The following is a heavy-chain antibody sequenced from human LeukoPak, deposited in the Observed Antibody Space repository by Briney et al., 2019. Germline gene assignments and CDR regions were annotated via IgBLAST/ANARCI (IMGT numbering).Heavy chain of an antibody. V-gene: IGHV3-30*02. CDR3: AKVLRFLEWLSIGTVGFDY. Sequence: PGGSLRLSCAASGFTFSSYGMHWVRQAPGKGLEWVAFIRYDGSNKYYADSVKGRFTISRDNSKNTLYLQMNSLRAEDTAVYYCAKVLRFLEWLSIGTVGFDYWGQGTLVTVSS. J-gene: IGHJ4*02. CDR2: IRYDGSNK. CDR1: GFTFSSYG. D-gene: IGHD3-3*01.